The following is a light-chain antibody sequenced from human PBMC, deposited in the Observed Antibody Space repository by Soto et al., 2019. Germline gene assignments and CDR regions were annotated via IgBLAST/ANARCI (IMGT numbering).Light chain of an antibody. CDR2: EVS. J-gene: IGLJ1*01. Sequence: QSALTQPPSASGSPGQSVTISCTGTSSDVGVYNYVSWYQQHPGKAPKLMIYEVSKRPSGVPDRFSGSKSGNTASLTVSGLQAEDEADYYCSSYAGSANYVFGTGTSSPS. CDR3: SSYAGSANYV. V-gene: IGLV2-8*01. CDR1: SSDVGVYNY.